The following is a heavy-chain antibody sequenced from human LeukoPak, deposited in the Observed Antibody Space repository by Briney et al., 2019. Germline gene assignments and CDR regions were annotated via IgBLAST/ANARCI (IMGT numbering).Heavy chain of an antibody. CDR2: IYYSGST. Sequence: SETLSLTCTVSGVSISSSSYYWGWIRQPPGKWLEWIGSIYYSGSTYYNPSLKSRVTISVDTSKNQFSLKLSSVTAADTAVYYCARGPGGRWLQFGFDYWGQGTLVTVSS. CDR1: GVSISSSSYY. V-gene: IGHV4-39*07. J-gene: IGHJ4*02. D-gene: IGHD5-24*01. CDR3: ARGPGGRWLQFGFDY.